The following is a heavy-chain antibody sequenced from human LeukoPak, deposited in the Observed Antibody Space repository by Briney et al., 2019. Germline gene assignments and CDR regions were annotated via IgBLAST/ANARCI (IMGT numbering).Heavy chain of an antibody. V-gene: IGHV4-59*01. CDR1: GVSISSYY. CDR2: IYYSGST. D-gene: IGHD6-13*01. CDR3: ARDSSPEDYYYYGMDV. Sequence: SETLSLTCTVSGVSISSYYWSWIRQPPGKGLEWIGYIYYSGSTNYNPSLKSRVTISVDTSKNQFSLKLSSVTAADTAVYYCARDSSPEDYYYYGMDVWGQGTTVTVSS. J-gene: IGHJ6*02.